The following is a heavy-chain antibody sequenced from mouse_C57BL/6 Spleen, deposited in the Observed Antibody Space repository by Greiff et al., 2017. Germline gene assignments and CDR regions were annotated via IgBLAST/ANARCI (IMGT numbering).Heavy chain of an antibody. CDR2: ISDGGSYT. D-gene: IGHD4-1*01. CDR1: GFTFSSYA. J-gene: IGHJ3*01. CDR3: ASWDWFAY. V-gene: IGHV5-4*01. Sequence: EVHLVESGGGLVKPGGSLKLSCAASGFTFSSYAMSWVRQTPEKRLEWVATISDGGSYTYYPDNVKGRFTISRDNAKNNLYLQMSHLKSEDTAMYYCASWDWFAYWGQGTLVTVSA.